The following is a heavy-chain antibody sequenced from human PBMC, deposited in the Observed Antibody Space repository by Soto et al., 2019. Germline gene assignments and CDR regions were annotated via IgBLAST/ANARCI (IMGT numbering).Heavy chain of an antibody. Sequence: GGSLRLSCAASGFTFSSYSMNWVRQAPGKGLEWVSSISSSSSYIYYADSVKGRFTISRDNAKNSLYLQMNSLRAEDTAVYYCARDSIVATKGFDDWGQGTLVTVSS. D-gene: IGHD5-12*01. CDR3: ARDSIVATKGFDD. V-gene: IGHV3-21*01. CDR1: GFTFSSYS. CDR2: ISSSSSYI. J-gene: IGHJ4*02.